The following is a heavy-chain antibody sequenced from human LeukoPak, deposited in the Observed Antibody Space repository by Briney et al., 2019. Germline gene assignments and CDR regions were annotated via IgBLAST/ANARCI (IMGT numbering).Heavy chain of an antibody. CDR2: IYTSGSN. D-gene: IGHD1-7*01. Sequence: PSVTLSLPCTVSGDPLSSYYGSWIRQPAGKGLEWIGRIYTSGSNNYNPSLKSRVTMSVDTSKNQFSLKLSYVTAADTAVYYCARDCRAELRGNYYYYMDVWGKGTTVTVSS. CDR1: GDPLSSYY. CDR3: ARDCRAELRGNYYYYMDV. J-gene: IGHJ6*03. V-gene: IGHV4-4*07.